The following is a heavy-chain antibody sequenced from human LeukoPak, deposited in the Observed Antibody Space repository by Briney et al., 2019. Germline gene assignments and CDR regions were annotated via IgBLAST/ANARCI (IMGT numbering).Heavy chain of an antibody. CDR1: GDSVSSNSAA. D-gene: IGHD1-26*01. J-gene: IGHJ4*02. CDR3: ARGGEWELLVFDY. CDR2: TYYRCKWYN. V-gene: IGHV6-1*01. Sequence: SQTLSLTCAISGDSVSSNSAAWYWIRQSPSRGLEWLGRTYYRCKWYNDYAVSVKSRITINPETYKNQFSLQLNSVPPEDTAVYYCARGGEWELLVFDYWGQGTLVTVSS.